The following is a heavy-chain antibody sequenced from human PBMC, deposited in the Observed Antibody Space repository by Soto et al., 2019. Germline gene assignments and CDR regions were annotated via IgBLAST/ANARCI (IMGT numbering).Heavy chain of an antibody. CDR3: ARTSGIAVAGEGFY. V-gene: IGHV1-18*04. CDR2: ISAYNGNT. Sequence: ASVKVSCKASGYTFTSYGISWVRQDTGQGLEWMGWISAYNGNTNYAQKLQGRVTMTTDTSTSTAYMELRSLRSDDTAVYYCARTSGIAVAGEGFYWGQGTLVTVSS. D-gene: IGHD6-19*01. CDR1: GYTFTSYG. J-gene: IGHJ4*02.